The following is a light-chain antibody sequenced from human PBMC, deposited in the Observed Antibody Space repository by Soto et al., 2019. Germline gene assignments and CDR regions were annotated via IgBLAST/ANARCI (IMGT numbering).Light chain of an antibody. CDR3: QQYGTSPYT. CDR1: QSVSSSY. V-gene: IGKV3-20*01. CDR2: GAS. Sequence: EIVLTQSPGTLSLSPGERATLSCRASQSVSSSYLAWYQQKPGQAPRLLIYGASTRATGIPDRFSGSGSVTDFTLTISRLEPEDFAVYYCQQYGTSPYTFGQGTNLEIK. J-gene: IGKJ2*01.